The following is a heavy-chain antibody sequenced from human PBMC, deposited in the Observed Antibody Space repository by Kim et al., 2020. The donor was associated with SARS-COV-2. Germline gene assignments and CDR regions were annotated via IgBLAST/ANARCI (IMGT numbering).Heavy chain of an antibody. J-gene: IGHJ4*02. V-gene: IGHV3-30*18. D-gene: IGHD5-18*01. Sequence: GGSLRLSCAASGFTFSSYGMHWVRQAPGKGLEWVAVISYDGSNKYYADSVKGRFTISRDNSKNTLYLQMNSLRAEDTAVYYCAKEINAEAMALDYWGQGTLVTVSS. CDR3: AKEINAEAMALDY. CDR1: GFTFSSYG. CDR2: ISYDGSNK.